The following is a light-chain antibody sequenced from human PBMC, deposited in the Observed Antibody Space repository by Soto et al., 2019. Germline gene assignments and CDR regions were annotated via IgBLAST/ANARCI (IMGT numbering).Light chain of an antibody. CDR3: NSYTSNNTYV. J-gene: IGLJ1*01. Sequence: QSALTQPASVSGSPGQAITISCSGTSSDVGAFNYVSWYQQHPGKAPKLMIYDVSNRPSGVSNRFSGSKSGNTASLTISGLRAEDEDDYYCNSYTSNNTYVFGTGTQLTVL. V-gene: IGLV2-14*03. CDR1: SSDVGAFNY. CDR2: DVS.